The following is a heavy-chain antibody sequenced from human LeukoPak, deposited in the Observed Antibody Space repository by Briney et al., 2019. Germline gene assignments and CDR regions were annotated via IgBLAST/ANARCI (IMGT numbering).Heavy chain of an antibody. CDR2: ISFDGNTK. Sequence: GGSLRLSCAASGFTFSTYTMHWVRQAPGKGLEWVAVISFDGNTKYYADSVRGRVPISRDNSRNTLFLEINSLRPEDTAVYYCAKGSWIQLWLYFDYWGQGTLVTVSS. J-gene: IGHJ4*02. CDR1: GFTFSTYT. V-gene: IGHV3-30*18. D-gene: IGHD5-18*01. CDR3: AKGSWIQLWLYFDY.